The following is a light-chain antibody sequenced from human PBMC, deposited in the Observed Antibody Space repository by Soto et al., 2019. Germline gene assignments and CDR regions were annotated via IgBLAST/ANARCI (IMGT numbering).Light chain of an antibody. CDR2: DVT. CDR3: CSYGGSYTLL. Sequence: QSALTQPRSVSGSPGQSVTISCTGTSSDVGGYNFVSWYQQHPGKVPKLMIYDVTKRPSGVPDRFSGSKAGTTASLTISGLQAEDEADYYCCSYGGSYTLLFGGGTKVTVL. CDR1: SSDVGGYNF. J-gene: IGLJ2*01. V-gene: IGLV2-11*01.